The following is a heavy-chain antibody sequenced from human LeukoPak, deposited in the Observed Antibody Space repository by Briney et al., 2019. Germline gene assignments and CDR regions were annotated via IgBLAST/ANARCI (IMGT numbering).Heavy chain of an antibody. CDR1: GGSISSSSYY. CDR2: IYYSGST. CDR3: ARSIDYDFWSGFFYLDY. Sequence: PSETLSLTCTVSGGSISSSSYYWGWIRQPPGKGLEWIGSIYYSGSTDCNPSLKSRVTISVDTSKNQFSLKLSSVTAADTAVYYCARSIDYDFWSGFFYLDYWGQGTLVTVSS. D-gene: IGHD3-3*01. J-gene: IGHJ4*02. V-gene: IGHV4-39*01.